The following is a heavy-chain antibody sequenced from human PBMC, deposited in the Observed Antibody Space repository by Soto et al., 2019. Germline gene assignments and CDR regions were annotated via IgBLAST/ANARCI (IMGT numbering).Heavy chain of an antibody. V-gene: IGHV3-74*01. Sequence: EVQLVESGGGLVQPGGSLRLSCAASGFTFSSYWMHWVRQAPGKGLVWVSRINSDGSSTSYADSVKGRFTISRDTAKNTLYLQMNSLRAEDTAVYYCASVSSGYYEFDYWGQGTLVTVSS. CDR3: ASVSSGYYEFDY. CDR1: GFTFSSYW. CDR2: INSDGSST. D-gene: IGHD3-22*01. J-gene: IGHJ4*02.